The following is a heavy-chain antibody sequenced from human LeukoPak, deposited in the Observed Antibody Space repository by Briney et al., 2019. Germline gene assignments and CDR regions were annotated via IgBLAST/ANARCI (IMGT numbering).Heavy chain of an antibody. CDR3: TTLYSGAMDY. V-gene: IGHV3-74*01. Sequence: PGGYLRLSWAASGFSFNTYWMYWVRQVPEKGLVWVSRIKTDGSSTSYADSVKGRFTISRDNAENTLYLQMNSLRAEDTAVYYCTTLYSGAMDYWGQGTLVTVSS. CDR1: GFSFNTYW. J-gene: IGHJ4*02. CDR2: IKTDGSST. D-gene: IGHD1-26*01.